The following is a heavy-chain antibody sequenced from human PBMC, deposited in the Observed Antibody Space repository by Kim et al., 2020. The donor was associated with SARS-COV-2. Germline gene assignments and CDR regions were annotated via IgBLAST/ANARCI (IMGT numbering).Heavy chain of an antibody. Sequence: SVKVSCKASGGTFSSYAISWVRQAPGQGLEWMGGIIPIFGTANYAQKFQGRVTITADESTSTAYMELSSLRSEDTAVYYCARERVATITRRYFDYWGQGTLVTVSS. D-gene: IGHD5-12*01. CDR1: GGTFSSYA. V-gene: IGHV1-69*13. J-gene: IGHJ4*02. CDR3: ARERVATITRRYFDY. CDR2: IIPIFGTA.